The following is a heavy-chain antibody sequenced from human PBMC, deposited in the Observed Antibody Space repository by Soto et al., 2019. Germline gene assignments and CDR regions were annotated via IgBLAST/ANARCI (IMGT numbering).Heavy chain of an antibody. CDR3: ARAPSLTIFGVVIIAYYGMDV. Sequence: ASVVSCKASGYTFTNYDINWVRQATGQGLEWMGWMNPNSGNTGYSQKFQGRVTLTRNTSISTAYMELSSLRSEDTAVYYCARAPSLTIFGVVIIAYYGMDVWGQGTTVTVSS. CDR1: GYTFTNYD. CDR2: MNPNSGNT. V-gene: IGHV1-8*01. J-gene: IGHJ6*02. D-gene: IGHD3-3*01.